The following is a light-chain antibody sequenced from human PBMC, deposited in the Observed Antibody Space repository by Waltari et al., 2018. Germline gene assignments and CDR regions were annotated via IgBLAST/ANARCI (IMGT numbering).Light chain of an antibody. Sequence: DVQMTQSPSTLSASVGDRVTITCRASQGIESWLDWDQQKPGSSPEILIYKPSTLQSVVPSSFSGSESWTEFNLTSSSLQPDDFATYCCRQYNKYPLTFGGGTKVEI. V-gene: IGKV1-5*03. CDR1: QGIESW. J-gene: IGKJ4*01. CDR2: KPS. CDR3: RQYNKYPLT.